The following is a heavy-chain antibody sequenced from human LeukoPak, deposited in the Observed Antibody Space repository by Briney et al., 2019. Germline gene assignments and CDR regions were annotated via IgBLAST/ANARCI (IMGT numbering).Heavy chain of an antibody. CDR3: TRENRPFCPFAY. Sequence: PSETLSLTCGVSGGSIDITNYWSWVRQAPGKGLEWIGEISHDGTTNYNPSLRSRVAMSLDRANNQFSLSLTSETAADTAVYYCTRENRPFCPFAYWGQGVLVTVSS. J-gene: IGHJ4*02. CDR1: GGSIDITNY. D-gene: IGHD2/OR15-2a*01. V-gene: IGHV4-4*02. CDR2: ISHDGTT.